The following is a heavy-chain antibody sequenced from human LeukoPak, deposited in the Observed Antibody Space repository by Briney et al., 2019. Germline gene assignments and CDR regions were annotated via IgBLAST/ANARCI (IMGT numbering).Heavy chain of an antibody. CDR1: GGSISSYY. CDR2: IYYSGST. V-gene: IGHV4-59*01. CDR3: ARALGGFWSGYPPGYYYYMDV. J-gene: IGHJ6*03. Sequence: SETLSLTCTVSGGSISSYYWSWIRQPPGKGLEWIGYIYYSGSTNYNPSLKSRVTISVDTSKNQFSLKLSSVTAADTAVYYCARALGGFWSGYPPGYYYYMDVWGKGTTVTVSS. D-gene: IGHD3-3*01.